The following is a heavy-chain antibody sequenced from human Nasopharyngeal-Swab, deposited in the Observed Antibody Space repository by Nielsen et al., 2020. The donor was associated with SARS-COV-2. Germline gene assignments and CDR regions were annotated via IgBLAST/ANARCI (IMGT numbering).Heavy chain of an antibody. CDR1: GFTFSSYG. J-gene: IGHJ6*03. D-gene: IGHD4-23*01. V-gene: IGHV3-30*03. CDR3: ATGSTTVVTPEYYYYMDV. Sequence: GGSLRLSCAASGFTFSSYGMHWVRQAPGKGLEWVAVISYDGSNKYYADSVKGRFTISRDNSKNTLYLQMNSLRAEDTAVYYCATGSTTVVTPEYYYYMDVWGKGTTVTGSS. CDR2: ISYDGSNK.